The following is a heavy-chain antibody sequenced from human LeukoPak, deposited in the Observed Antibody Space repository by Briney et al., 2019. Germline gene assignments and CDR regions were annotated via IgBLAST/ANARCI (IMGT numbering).Heavy chain of an antibody. D-gene: IGHD6-13*01. V-gene: IGHV4-61*01. J-gene: IGHJ6*03. Sequence: PSETLSLTCAVSGGSISSSTYSWSWIRQPPGKGLEWIGYIYYSGSTNYNPSLKSRVTISVDTSKNQFSLKLRSVTAADTAVYYCARTTEAHSWRTRYYPYYMDVWGKGTTVTVSS. CDR3: ARTTEAHSWRTRYYPYYMDV. CDR1: GGSISSSTYS. CDR2: IYYSGST.